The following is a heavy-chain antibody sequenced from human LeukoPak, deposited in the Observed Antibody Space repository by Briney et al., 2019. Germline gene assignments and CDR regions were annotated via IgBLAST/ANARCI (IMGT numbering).Heavy chain of an antibody. CDR1: GFTFDDYA. Sequence: PGGSLRLSCAASGFTFDDYAMHWVRQAPGKGLEWVSGISWNSGSIGYADSVKGRFTISRDNAKNSLYLQMNSLRAEDMALYYCAKSPVATSGSYYYYMDVWGKGTTVTVSS. CDR2: ISWNSGSI. D-gene: IGHD5-12*01. V-gene: IGHV3-9*03. CDR3: AKSPVATSGSYYYYMDV. J-gene: IGHJ6*03.